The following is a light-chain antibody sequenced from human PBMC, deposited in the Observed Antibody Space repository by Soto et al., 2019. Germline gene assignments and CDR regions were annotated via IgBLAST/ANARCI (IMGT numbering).Light chain of an antibody. V-gene: IGLV2-14*01. CDR3: YSYTSSSTVL. Sequence: QSVLTQPASVSGSPGQSITISCTGISSDIGGYNYVSWYQQHPGKAPKLTIYDVSNRRSGVSNRFSGSKSGNTASLTISGLQAEDEADYYCYSYTSSSTVLFGGGTKVTVL. CDR2: DVS. J-gene: IGLJ2*01. CDR1: SSDIGGYNY.